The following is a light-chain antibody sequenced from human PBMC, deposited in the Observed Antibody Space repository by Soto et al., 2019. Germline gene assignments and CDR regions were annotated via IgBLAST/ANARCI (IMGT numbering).Light chain of an antibody. J-gene: IGKJ3*01. CDR3: QQLNSFPIP. CDR2: GAS. CDR1: QGISSF. V-gene: IGKV1-9*01. Sequence: IQLTQSPSSLSASVGDRVTITCRASQGISSFLAWYQQKPEKAPKLLIYGASTLQSGVPSKFSGSGSGTDFTLTIGSLQPEDFATYYSQQLNSFPIPFGPGTKVDIK.